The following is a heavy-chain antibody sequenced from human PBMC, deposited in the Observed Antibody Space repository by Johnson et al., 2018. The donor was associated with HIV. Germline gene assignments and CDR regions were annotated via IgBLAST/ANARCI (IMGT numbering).Heavy chain of an antibody. CDR1: GLSFSNFG. V-gene: IGHV3-33*08. CDR2: ISFDGNLK. CDR3: ARVRWQIQSVDGDAFDI. J-gene: IGHJ3*02. D-gene: IGHD5-24*01. Sequence: QMLLVESGGGVVQPGKSLTLSCVGSGLSFSNFGIHWVRQAPGKGPEWVAVISFDGNLKKYADSVKGRFTISRDNAKNSLYLQMDSLRAEDTAVYYCARVRWQIQSVDGDAFDIWGQGTMVTVSS.